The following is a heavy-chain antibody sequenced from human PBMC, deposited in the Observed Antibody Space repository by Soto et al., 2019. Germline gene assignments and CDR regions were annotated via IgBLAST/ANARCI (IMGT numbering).Heavy chain of an antibody. Sequence: GGSLRLSCAASGFTFSSYSMNWVRQAPGKGLEWVSYISSSSSTIYYADSVKGRFTISRDNAKNSLYPQMNSLRAEDTAVYYCARDRSTMVRGVIIPHNWFDPWGQGTLVTVSS. CDR2: ISSSSSTI. D-gene: IGHD3-10*01. CDR3: ARDRSTMVRGVIIPHNWFDP. J-gene: IGHJ5*02. CDR1: GFTFSSYS. V-gene: IGHV3-48*01.